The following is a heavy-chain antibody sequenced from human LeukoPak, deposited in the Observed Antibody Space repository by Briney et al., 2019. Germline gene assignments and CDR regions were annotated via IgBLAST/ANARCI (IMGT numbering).Heavy chain of an antibody. D-gene: IGHD1-14*01. CDR2: IYNSGST. Sequence: SETLSLTRAVSGDSISSYRYYWGWIRQPPGKGLEWIGSIYNSGSTSYNPSLKSRVTISVDTSKNQFSLKVNSVTAADTAIYYCARNTTDTAFENWGPGTLVTVSS. J-gene: IGHJ4*02. CDR3: ARNTTDTAFEN. V-gene: IGHV4-39*01. CDR1: GDSISSYRYY.